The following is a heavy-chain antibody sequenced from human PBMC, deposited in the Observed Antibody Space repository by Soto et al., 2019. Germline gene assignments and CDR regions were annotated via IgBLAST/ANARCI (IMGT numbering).Heavy chain of an antibody. CDR1: GGSISSSSYY. V-gene: IGHV4-39*02. CDR2: IYYSGST. D-gene: IGHD2-2*01. J-gene: IGHJ3*02. CDR3: ATDGVGVVPGDVFDI. Sequence: SETLSLTCTVSGGSISSSSYYWGWIRQPPGKGLEWIGSIYYSGSTYYNPSLKSRVTISVDTSKNQFSLKLSSVTAADTAVYYCATDGVGVVPGDVFDIWGQGTMVTVSS.